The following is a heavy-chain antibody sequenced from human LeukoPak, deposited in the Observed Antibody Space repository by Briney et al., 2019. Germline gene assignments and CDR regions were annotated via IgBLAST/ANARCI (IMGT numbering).Heavy chain of an antibody. J-gene: IGHJ4*02. D-gene: IGHD6-13*01. CDR2: IYYSGST. CDR3: ARTSSWYFFDY. Sequence: SETLSLTCTVSGGPISGSSYYLGWSRQPPGKGLEWIGSIYYSGSTYYNPSLKSRVTISVDTSKNQFSLKLSSVTAADTAVYYCARTSSWYFFDYWGQGTLVTVSS. CDR1: GGPISGSSYY. V-gene: IGHV4-39*07.